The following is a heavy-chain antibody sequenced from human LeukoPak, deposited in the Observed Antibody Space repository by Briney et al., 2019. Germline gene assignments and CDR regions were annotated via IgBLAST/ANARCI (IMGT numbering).Heavy chain of an antibody. J-gene: IGHJ4*02. Sequence: PGGSLRLFCAASGFTFSSSAMSWVRQAPGKGLEWVSAISNNGGYTYYADSVQGRFTISRDNSKSTLCLQMNSLRAEDTAVYYCAKQLGYCSDGSCYLPYWGQGTLVTVSS. CDR1: GFTFSSSA. CDR3: AKQLGYCSDGSCYLPY. V-gene: IGHV3-23*01. D-gene: IGHD2-15*01. CDR2: ISNNGGYT.